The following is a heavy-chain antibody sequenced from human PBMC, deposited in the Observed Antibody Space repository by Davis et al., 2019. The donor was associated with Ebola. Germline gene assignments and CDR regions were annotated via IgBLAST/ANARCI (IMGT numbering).Heavy chain of an antibody. CDR2: INPNSGGT. D-gene: IGHD3-22*01. J-gene: IGHJ3*02. CDR1: GYTFTGYY. V-gene: IGHV1-2*04. CDR3: ARLRDYYDSRSYAFDI. Sequence: AASVKVSCKASGYTFTGYYMHWVRQAPGQGLEWMGWINPNSGGTNYAQKFQGWVTMTRDTSISTAYMELSRLRSDDTAVYYCARLRDYYDSRSYAFDIWGQGTMVTVSS.